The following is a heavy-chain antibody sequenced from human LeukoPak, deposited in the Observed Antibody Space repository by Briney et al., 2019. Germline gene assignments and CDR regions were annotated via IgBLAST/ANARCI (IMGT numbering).Heavy chain of an antibody. CDR1: GYTFTSYG. J-gene: IGHJ4*02. D-gene: IGHD4-23*01. V-gene: IGHV1-18*01. CDR2: ISAYNGNT. CDR3: ARFTVAPGDY. Sequence: ASVKVSCKASGYTFTSYGISWVRQAPGQGLEWMGWISAYNGNTNYAQKFQGRVTMTRDTSISTAYMELSRLRSDDTAVYYCARFTVAPGDYWGQGTLVTVSS.